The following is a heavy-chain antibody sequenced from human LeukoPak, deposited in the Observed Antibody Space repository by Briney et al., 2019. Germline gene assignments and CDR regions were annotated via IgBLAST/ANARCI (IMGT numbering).Heavy chain of an antibody. CDR1: GFSFSTYT. J-gene: IGHJ4*02. Sequence: PGGSLRLACAASGFSFSTYTMSWVRQTPGGGLEWVASIYGSGRETALYSESVKGRFSISRDNSENTVYLQMDSLRGEDTAVYYCAKDKVPDDRWNFDYWGQGALVTVSS. CDR2: IYGSGRETA. CDR3: AKDKVPDDRWNFDY. V-gene: IGHV3-23*01. D-gene: IGHD1-1*01.